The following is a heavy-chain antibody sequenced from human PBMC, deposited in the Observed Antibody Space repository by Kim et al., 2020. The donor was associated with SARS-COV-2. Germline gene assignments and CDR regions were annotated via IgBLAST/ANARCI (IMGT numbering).Heavy chain of an antibody. Sequence: SQKFQCRVTITRDTSASTAYMELSSLRSEDTAVYYCAPTYYSSSWFYFDYWGQGTLVTVSS. J-gene: IGHJ4*02. D-gene: IGHD6-13*01. CDR3: APTYYSSSWFYFDY. V-gene: IGHV1-3*01.